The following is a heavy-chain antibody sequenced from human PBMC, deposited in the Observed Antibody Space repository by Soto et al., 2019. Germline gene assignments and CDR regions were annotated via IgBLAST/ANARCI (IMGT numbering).Heavy chain of an antibody. CDR3: ARVPPWEHIDY. V-gene: IGHV4-30-4*08. D-gene: IGHD1-26*01. Sequence: SETLCLSCTFSWCTIIDGGCYRSLIRQPPGKGLEWIGYIYYSGSTYYNPSLKSRVTISVDTSKNQFSLKLSSVTAADTAVYYCARVPPWEHIDYWGQGTLVTVSS. CDR2: IYYSGST. CDR1: WCTIIDGGCY. J-gene: IGHJ4*02.